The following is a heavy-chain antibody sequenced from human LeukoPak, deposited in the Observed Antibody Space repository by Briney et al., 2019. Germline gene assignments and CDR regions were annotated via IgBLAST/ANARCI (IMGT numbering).Heavy chain of an antibody. J-gene: IGHJ4*02. CDR2: IRYDGSSQ. Sequence: GGSLRLSCAVSGFSSMRYGMHWVRQAPGKGLEWVAFIRYDGSSQDYADSVKGRFTSSRDNSNSPLYLQMNSLRAEDTAVYYCARDEYCSGGSCYSDYWGQGTLVTVSS. V-gene: IGHV3-30*02. CDR3: ARDEYCSGGSCYSDY. D-gene: IGHD2-15*01. CDR1: GFSSMRYG.